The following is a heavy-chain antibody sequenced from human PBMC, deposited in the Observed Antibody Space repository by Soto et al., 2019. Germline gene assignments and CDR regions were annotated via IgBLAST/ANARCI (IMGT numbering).Heavy chain of an antibody. Sequence: SKGLEWVAVISYDGSNKYYADSVKGRFTISRDNSKNTLYLQLNSLRAEDTAVYYCVFFTSKRRHTRCSLGLGIPAEPLSDL. J-gene: IGHJ2*01. V-gene: IGHV3-30-3*01. D-gene: IGHD3-10*02. CDR2: ISYDGSNK. CDR3: VFFTSKRRHTRCSLGLGIPAEPLSDL.